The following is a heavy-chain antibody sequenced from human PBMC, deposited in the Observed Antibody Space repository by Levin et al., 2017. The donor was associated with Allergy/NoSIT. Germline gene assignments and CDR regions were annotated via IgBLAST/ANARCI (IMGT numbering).Heavy chain of an antibody. J-gene: IGHJ6*02. CDR1: GFTFSSYD. V-gene: IGHV3-13*04. CDR2: IGTAGDT. Sequence: GGSLRLSCAASGFTFSSYDMHWVRQATGKGLEWVSAIGTAGDTYYPGSVKGRFTISRENAKNSLYLQMNSLRAGDTAVYYCAREVRAGTSRYYYYYGMDVWGQGTTVTVSS. D-gene: IGHD6-13*01. CDR3: AREVRAGTSRYYYYYGMDV.